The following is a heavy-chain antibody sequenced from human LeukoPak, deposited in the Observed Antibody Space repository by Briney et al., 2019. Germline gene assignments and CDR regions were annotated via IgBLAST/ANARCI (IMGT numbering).Heavy chain of an antibody. V-gene: IGHV3-11*01. Sequence: GGSLRLSCAASGFTFSDYYMSWIRQAPGKGLEWVSYISSSGSTIYYADSVKGRFTISRDNAKNSLYLQMNSLRAEDTAVYYRASPYYYDSSGYHDAFDIWGQGTMVTVSS. J-gene: IGHJ3*02. CDR1: GFTFSDYY. D-gene: IGHD3-22*01. CDR3: ASPYYYDSSGYHDAFDI. CDR2: ISSSGSTI.